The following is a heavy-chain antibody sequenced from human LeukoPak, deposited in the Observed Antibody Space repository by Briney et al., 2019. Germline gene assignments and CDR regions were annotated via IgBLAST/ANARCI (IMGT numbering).Heavy chain of an antibody. V-gene: IGHV4-34*01. J-gene: IGHJ4*02. CDR2: INHSGST. Sequence: PSETLSLTCAVYGGSFSGYYWSWIRQPPGKGLEWIGEINHSGSTNYNPSLKSRVTISVDTSKNQFSLKLSSVTAADTAVYYCARGIRLWRTLDYWGQGTLVTVSS. D-gene: IGHD5-18*01. CDR3: ARGIRLWRTLDY. CDR1: GGSFSGYY.